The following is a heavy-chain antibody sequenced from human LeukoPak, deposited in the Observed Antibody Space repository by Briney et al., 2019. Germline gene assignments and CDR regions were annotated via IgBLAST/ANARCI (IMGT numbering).Heavy chain of an antibody. CDR2: INPNNGGT. Sequence: GASVKVSCKPSGYGFTGYYIHWVRQAPGQGFEWLGWINPNNGGTKYAQKFQDSVSMTRDTSINIAYMELSSLRLDDTAVYYCARGVAAAGSRLDPWGQGTLITVSS. CDR1: GYGFTGYY. D-gene: IGHD6-13*01. J-gene: IGHJ5*02. V-gene: IGHV1-2*02. CDR3: ARGVAAAGSRLDP.